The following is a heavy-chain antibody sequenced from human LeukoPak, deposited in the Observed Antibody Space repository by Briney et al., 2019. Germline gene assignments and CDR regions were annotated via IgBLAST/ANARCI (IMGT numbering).Heavy chain of an antibody. D-gene: IGHD2-15*01. CDR3: ARSLGYTSGGSCFWNY. CDR1: GYSISSGYD. Sequence: SETLSLTCTVSGYSISSGYDWGWIRQPPGRGLEWIGTFHYRGKTYYTPSLKSRVTMSADTSKNQFSLNLSSVTAADTAVYDCARSLGYTSGGSCFWNYWGQGTLVTVSS. J-gene: IGHJ4*02. V-gene: IGHV4-38-2*02. CDR2: FHYRGKT.